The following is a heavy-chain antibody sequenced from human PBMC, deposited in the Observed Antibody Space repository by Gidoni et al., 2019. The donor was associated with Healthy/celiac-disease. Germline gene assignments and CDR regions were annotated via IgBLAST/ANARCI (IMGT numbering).Heavy chain of an antibody. V-gene: IGHV3-43*02. CDR2: ISGDGGST. Sequence: EVQLVESGGGVVQPGGSLRLSCAASGFTFDDYAMHWVRPAPGKGLEWVSLISGDGGSTYYADSVKGRFTISRDNSKNSLYLQMNSLRTEDTALYYCALRGVIAAAGTDYWGQGTLVTVSS. J-gene: IGHJ4*02. D-gene: IGHD6-13*01. CDR3: ALRGVIAAAGTDY. CDR1: GFTFDDYA.